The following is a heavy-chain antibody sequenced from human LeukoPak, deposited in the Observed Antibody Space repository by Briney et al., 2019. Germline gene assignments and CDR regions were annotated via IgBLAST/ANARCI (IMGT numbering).Heavy chain of an antibody. CDR3: ARALVGTTGMGY. D-gene: IGHD1-26*01. CDR2: IYPSDSDT. Sequence: GESLKISCKGSGYTFTDYWIGWVRQMSGKGLEWMGIIYPSDSDTRYSPSFQGQVTISADKSINTAYLQWNSLKTSDTAMYYCARALVGTTGMGYWGQGTLVTVSS. V-gene: IGHV5-51*01. CDR1: GYTFTDYW. J-gene: IGHJ4*02.